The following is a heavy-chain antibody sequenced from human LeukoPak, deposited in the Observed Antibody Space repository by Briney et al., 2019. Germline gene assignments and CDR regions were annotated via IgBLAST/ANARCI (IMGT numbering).Heavy chain of an antibody. CDR2: VNPNGGRT. J-gene: IGHJ4*02. D-gene: IGHD6-13*01. V-gene: IGHV1-46*01. CDR3: ARGPRAAADDY. Sequence: ASVKVSCKASENTFTNYYMHWVRQAPGQGLEWLGIVNPNGGRTAYAQNFQGRVSMTRDTSTTAVYMELSSLTSEDTAVYYCARGPRAAADDYWGQGTLVTVSS. CDR1: ENTFTNYY.